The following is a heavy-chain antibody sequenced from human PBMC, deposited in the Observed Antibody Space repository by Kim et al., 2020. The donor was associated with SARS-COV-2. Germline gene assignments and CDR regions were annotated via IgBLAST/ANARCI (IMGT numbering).Heavy chain of an antibody. D-gene: IGHD6-13*01. V-gene: IGHV3-11*05. Sequence: SVKGRFTISRDNAKNSLYLQMNSLRAENTAVYYCARDQIAAAGYYYYSMDVWGQGATVTVSS. CDR3: ARDQIAAAGYYYYSMDV. J-gene: IGHJ6*02.